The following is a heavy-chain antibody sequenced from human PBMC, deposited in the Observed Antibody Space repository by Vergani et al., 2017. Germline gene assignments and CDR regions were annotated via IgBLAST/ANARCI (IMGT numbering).Heavy chain of an antibody. CDR1: GFTFSSYA. CDR2: ISGSGGST. D-gene: IGHD2/OR15-2a*01. J-gene: IGHJ4*02. V-gene: IGHV3-23*01. CDR3: ARSPSGTTIVY. Sequence: EVQLLESGGGLVQPGGSLRLSCAASGFTFSSYAMSWVRQAPGKGLEWVSAISGSGGSTYYADAVKGRFTISRDNSKNTLYLQMNSLRAEDTAVYYCARSPSGTTIVYWGQGTLVTVAS.